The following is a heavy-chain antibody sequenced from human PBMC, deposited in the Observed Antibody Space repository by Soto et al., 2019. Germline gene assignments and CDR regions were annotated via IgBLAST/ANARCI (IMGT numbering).Heavy chain of an antibody. D-gene: IGHD3-10*01. CDR3: ARIVGSGSYYGDFDY. CDR1: GGTFSSYA. V-gene: IGHV1-69*13. CDR2: IIPIFGTA. J-gene: IGHJ4*02. Sequence: GASVKVSCKASGGTFSSYAISWVRQAPGQGLEWMGGIIPIFGTANYAQKFQGRVTITADESTSTAYMELSSLRSEDTAVYYCARIVGSGSYYGDFDYWGQGTLVTVSS.